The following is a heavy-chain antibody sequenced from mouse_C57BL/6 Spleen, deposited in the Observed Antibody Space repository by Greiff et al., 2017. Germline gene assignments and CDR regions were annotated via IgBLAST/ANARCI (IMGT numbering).Heavy chain of an antibody. J-gene: IGHJ1*03. CDR3: ASDRYGYYMYFGV. D-gene: IGHD2-3*01. V-gene: IGHV5-16*01. CDR1: GFTFSDYY. Sequence: EVKLVESEGGLVQPGSSMKLSCTASGFTFSDYYMAWVRQVPEKGLEWVANINYDGSRTYYLDSLKSRFIIARDNAKNILYLQLSSLKSEDTSTYYWASDRYGYYMYFGVWGTVATVTVSS. CDR2: INYDGSRT.